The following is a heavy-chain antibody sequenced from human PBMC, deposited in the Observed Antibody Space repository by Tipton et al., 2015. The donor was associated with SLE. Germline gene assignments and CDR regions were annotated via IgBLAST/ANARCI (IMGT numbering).Heavy chain of an antibody. J-gene: IGHJ5*01. CDR3: ARDSSGYYWFDP. CDR1: GYSISGGYF. D-gene: IGHD3-22*01. V-gene: IGHV4-61*08. CDR2: VYYSGTT. Sequence: TLSLTCTVSGYSISGGYFWGWIRQPPGKGLEWIGYVYYSGTTKYNPSLKSRATISVDTSKNQFSLKLSSVTAADTAVYYCARDSSGYYWFDPWGPGTLVTVSS.